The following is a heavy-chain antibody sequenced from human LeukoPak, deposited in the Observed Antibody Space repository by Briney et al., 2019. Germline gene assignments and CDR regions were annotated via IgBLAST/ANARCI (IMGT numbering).Heavy chain of an antibody. D-gene: IGHD6-19*01. V-gene: IGHV3-48*01. CDR2: ISSGSSSI. CDR1: GFTCSTYS. J-gene: IGHJ4*02. Sequence: GGPLRFSGAAAGFTCSTYSLNWFRKAPGKRREGVSYISSGSSSIYYADSVKGRFTISRDNAKYSLYLQMNSLRAADTAVYYCARDPAGAGIYYDYWGQGTLVTVSS. CDR3: ARDPAGAGIYYDY.